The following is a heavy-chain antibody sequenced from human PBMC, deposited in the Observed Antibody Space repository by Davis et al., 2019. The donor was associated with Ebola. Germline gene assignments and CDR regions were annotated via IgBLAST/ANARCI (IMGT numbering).Heavy chain of an antibody. Sequence: GESLKISCAASGFTFSSYGMHWVRQAPGKGLEWVAVISYDGSNKYYADSVKGRFTISRDNSKNTLYLQMNSLSAEDTAVYYCAKIVGATSYFDYWGQGTLVTVSS. CDR1: GFTFSSYG. V-gene: IGHV3-30*18. CDR3: AKIVGATSYFDY. D-gene: IGHD1-26*01. CDR2: ISYDGSNK. J-gene: IGHJ4*02.